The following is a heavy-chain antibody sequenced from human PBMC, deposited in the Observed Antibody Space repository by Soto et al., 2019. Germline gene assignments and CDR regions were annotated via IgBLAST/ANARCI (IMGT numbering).Heavy chain of an antibody. V-gene: IGHV1-18*04. CDR3: ARDAPPADY. CDR2: ISAYNGNT. J-gene: IGHJ4*02. Sequence: QVQLVQSGAEVKKPGASVKVSCKASGYTFTSYSISWVRQAPGQGLEWMGWISAYNGNTNYAQMLQGIATLTTDTPTNPDYMELRSLRSDEKAVYYCARDAPPADYWGQATLVTVSS. CDR1: GYTFTSYS.